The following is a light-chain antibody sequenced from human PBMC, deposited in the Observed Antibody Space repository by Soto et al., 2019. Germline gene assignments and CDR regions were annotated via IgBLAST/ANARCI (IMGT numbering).Light chain of an antibody. Sequence: EIVMTQSPGTLSVSPGETATLSCRASQTVSSKLAWYQQKPGQAPRLLIYGASARATAIPDRFSGSGSGTDFTVTISGLQSEDFAVYYCQQYATWPLTFGGGTKVEIK. CDR2: GAS. V-gene: IGKV3-15*01. CDR3: QQYATWPLT. J-gene: IGKJ4*01. CDR1: QTVSSK.